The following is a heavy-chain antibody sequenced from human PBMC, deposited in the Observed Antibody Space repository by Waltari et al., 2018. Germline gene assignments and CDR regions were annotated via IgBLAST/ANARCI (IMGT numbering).Heavy chain of an antibody. Sequence: QLQESGPXLXXPSEXLSXTCTFSGGSISTXNYYWGWFRQPPGKGLEWIANIYYTGSASYNPSLXSRVTVSVDTSKSQFSLXLSSVTAAXTAVYXCARLPRYDFWXWGQGTLVTVSS. CDR3: ARLPRYDFWX. CDR2: IYYTGSA. CDR1: GGSISTXNYY. V-gene: IGHV4-39*01. J-gene: IGHJ4*02. D-gene: IGHD3-3*01.